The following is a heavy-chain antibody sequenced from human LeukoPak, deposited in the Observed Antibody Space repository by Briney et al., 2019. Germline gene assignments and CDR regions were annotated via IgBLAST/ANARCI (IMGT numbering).Heavy chain of an antibody. CDR2: IYTSGST. D-gene: IGHD3-22*01. CDR3: ARGLYDSSGSNYGY. V-gene: IGHV4-4*07. CDR1: GGSISSYY. Sequence: SETLSLTCTVSGGSISSYYWSWIRQPAGKGLEWIGRIYTSGSTNYNPSLKSRVTMSVDTSKNQFSLKLSSVTAADTAMYYCARGLYDSSGSNYGYWGQGTLVTVSS. J-gene: IGHJ4*02.